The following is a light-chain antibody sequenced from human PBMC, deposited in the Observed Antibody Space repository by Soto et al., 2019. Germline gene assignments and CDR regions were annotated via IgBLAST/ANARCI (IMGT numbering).Light chain of an antibody. V-gene: IGLV2-14*01. CDR3: SSYTSSSTYV. Sequence: ALTQPASGSGSPGQSITISCTGTRSDVGGYNYVYWHQQHPGKAPKLMIYDVTNRPSGVSDRFSGSKSGNTASLTISGLQAEDEADYYCSSYTSSSTYVFGAGTKVTGL. CDR1: RSDVGGYNY. J-gene: IGLJ1*01. CDR2: DVT.